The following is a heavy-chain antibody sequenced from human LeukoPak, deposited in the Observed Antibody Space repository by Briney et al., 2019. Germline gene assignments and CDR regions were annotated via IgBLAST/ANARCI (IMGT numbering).Heavy chain of an antibody. V-gene: IGHV3-53*05. Sequence: PGGSLRLSCAASGFTVSSNYMSWVRQAPGKGLEWVSVIYSGGSTYYADSVKGRFTISRDNSKNTLYLQMNSLRAEDTAVYYCARDANSIVVVVELPDYWGQGTLVTVSS. CDR3: ARDANSIVVVVELPDY. J-gene: IGHJ4*02. CDR1: GFTVSSNY. CDR2: IYSGGST. D-gene: IGHD2-15*01.